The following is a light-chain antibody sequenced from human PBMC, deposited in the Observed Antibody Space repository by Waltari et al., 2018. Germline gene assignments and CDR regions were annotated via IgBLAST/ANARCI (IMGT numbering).Light chain of an antibody. Sequence: DIQMTQSPSSLSASVGDTVTITCRASQAISNNLAGVQQKPGKGPKSLIYGAFNLQSGVPSRFSGSGSETDFTLTISRLQPEDFATYYCQQYNSYPYTFGQGTRLEIK. J-gene: IGKJ2*01. CDR2: GAF. V-gene: IGKV1-16*01. CDR1: QAISNN. CDR3: QQYNSYPYT.